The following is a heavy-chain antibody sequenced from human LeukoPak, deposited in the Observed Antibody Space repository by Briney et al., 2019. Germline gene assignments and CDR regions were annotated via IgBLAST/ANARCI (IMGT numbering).Heavy chain of an antibody. Sequence: SETLSLTCAVYGGSFSGYYWSWFRQPPGKGLEWIVEFNHSGSTNYNPSLKSRVTISVDTSKNQFSLKLTSVTAADTAVHYCARVPAGELGIIDYWGQGTLVTVSS. D-gene: IGHD7-27*01. V-gene: IGHV4-34*01. J-gene: IGHJ4*02. CDR2: FNHSGST. CDR1: GGSFSGYY. CDR3: ARVPAGELGIIDY.